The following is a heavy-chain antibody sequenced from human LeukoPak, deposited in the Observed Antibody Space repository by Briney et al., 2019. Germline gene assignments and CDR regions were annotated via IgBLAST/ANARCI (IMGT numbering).Heavy chain of an antibody. CDR2: ISAYNGNT. CDR1: GYTFTSYG. J-gene: IGHJ4*02. V-gene: IGHV1-18*01. Sequence: GASVKVSCKASGYTFTSYGISWVRQAPGQGLEWMGWISAYNGNTIYAQKLQGRVTMTTDTSTSTAYVELRSLRSDDTAVYYCARGLNYYDSSGYYSPYFDYWGQGTLVTVSS. CDR3: ARGLNYYDSSGYYSPYFDY. D-gene: IGHD3-22*01.